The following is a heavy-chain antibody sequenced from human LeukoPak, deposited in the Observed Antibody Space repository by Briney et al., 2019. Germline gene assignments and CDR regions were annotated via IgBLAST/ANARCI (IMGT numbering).Heavy chain of an antibody. D-gene: IGHD2-8*01. CDR2: ISSSSSYI. J-gene: IGHJ4*02. V-gene: IGHV3-21*01. CDR1: GFTFSSYS. Sequence: GGSLRLSCAASGFTFSSYSMNWVCQAPGKGLEWVSSISSSSSYIYYADSVKGRFTISRDNAKNSLYLPMNSLRAEDTAVYYCAREDIVLMVYAIPFDYWGQGTLVTVSS. CDR3: AREDIVLMVYAIPFDY.